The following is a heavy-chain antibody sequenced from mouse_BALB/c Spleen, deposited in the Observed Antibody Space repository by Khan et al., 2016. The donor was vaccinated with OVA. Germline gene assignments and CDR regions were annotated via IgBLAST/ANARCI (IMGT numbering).Heavy chain of an antibody. CDR2: ISTYYGDA. J-gene: IGHJ3*01. V-gene: IGHV1S137*01. Sequence: VELVESGAELVRPGVSVKISCKGSGYTFTDYPMHWVKQSHAKSLEWIGVISTYYGDASYNQKFKGKATMTVDKSSSTAYMELARLTSEDSAIYYCARGSGFAYWGQGTLVTVSA. CDR1: GYTFTDYP. CDR3: ARGSGFAY.